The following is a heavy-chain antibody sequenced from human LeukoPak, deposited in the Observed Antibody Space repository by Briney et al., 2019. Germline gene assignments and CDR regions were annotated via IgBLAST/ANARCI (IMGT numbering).Heavy chain of an antibody. V-gene: IGHV1-2*02. Sequence: ASVKVSCKASGYTFTGYYMHWVRQAPGQGLEWMGWINPNSGGTNYAQKFQGRVTMTGDTSISTAYMELSRLRSDDTAVYYCARSWGTIVVVPAAPKYNWFDPWGQGTLVTVSS. D-gene: IGHD2-2*01. CDR2: INPNSGGT. J-gene: IGHJ5*02. CDR3: ARSWGTIVVVPAAPKYNWFDP. CDR1: GYTFTGYY.